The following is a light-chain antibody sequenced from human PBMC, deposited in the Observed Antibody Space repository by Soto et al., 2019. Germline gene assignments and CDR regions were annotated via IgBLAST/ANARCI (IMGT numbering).Light chain of an antibody. Sequence: EIVMTQSPATLSVSPGERATLSCRASQSVNNNLAWYQQRPGQAPRLLIYGASTRATGIPARFSGSGSGTEFTLTISSLQSEDLAVYHCQQYNKWPQTFGQGTKVETK. J-gene: IGKJ1*01. CDR2: GAS. V-gene: IGKV3-15*01. CDR1: QSVNNN. CDR3: QQYNKWPQT.